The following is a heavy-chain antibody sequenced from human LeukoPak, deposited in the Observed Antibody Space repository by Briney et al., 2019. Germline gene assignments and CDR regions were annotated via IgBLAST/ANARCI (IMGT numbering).Heavy chain of an antibody. CDR1: GGPFSGYC. Sequence: SETLSLTCAVYGGPFSGYCWSWIRQPPGKGLEWIGEISHSGSTTNYNPSLKSRVTMSIDTSRNQFFLKLISVTAADTAVYYCVLAPNSNWFDFWAREPRSPSPQ. CDR2: ISHSGSTT. D-gene: IGHD2-8*01. V-gene: IGHV4-34*01. CDR3: VLAPNSNWFDF. J-gene: IGHJ5*01.